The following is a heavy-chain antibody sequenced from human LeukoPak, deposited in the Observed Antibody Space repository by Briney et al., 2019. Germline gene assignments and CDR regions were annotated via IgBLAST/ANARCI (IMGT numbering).Heavy chain of an antibody. D-gene: IGHD4-23*01. J-gene: IGHJ4*02. V-gene: IGHV3-23*01. CDR1: GFTFSTHA. Sequence: PGGSLRLSCVASGFTFSTHAMSWVRQAPGKGLEWVSVIGSGGGYTNSADSVKGRSIISRDNSKNTLYLQMNSLRAEDTAVYYCVKGGLTLFDYWGQGTLVTVSS. CDR3: VKGGLTLFDY. CDR2: IGSGGGYT.